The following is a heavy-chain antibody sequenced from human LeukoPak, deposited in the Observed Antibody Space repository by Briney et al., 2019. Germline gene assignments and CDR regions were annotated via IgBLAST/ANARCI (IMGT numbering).Heavy chain of an antibody. CDR3: ARSTAPTGCFEY. CDR2: TYYRSKWYN. J-gene: IGHJ4*02. CDR1: GDSVSTNSAA. D-gene: IGHD4-11*01. V-gene: IGHV6-1*01. Sequence: SQTLSLTCSISGDSVSTNSAAWNWSRQSPARGVEWLGRTYYRSKWYNDYAGSVKSRITINPDTSKKQFSLQLNSVTPEDTAVYYCARSTAPTGCFEYWGQGTLATVSS.